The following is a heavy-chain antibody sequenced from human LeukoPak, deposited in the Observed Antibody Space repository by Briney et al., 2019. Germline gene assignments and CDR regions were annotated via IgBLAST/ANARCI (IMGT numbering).Heavy chain of an antibody. Sequence: ASVKVSCKASGGTFSSYAISWVRQAPGQGLEWMGGIIPIFGTANYAQKFQGRVTITTDESTSTAYMELSSLRSEDTAVYYCARSPRPRIAAAGTGGWPSYYFDYWGQGTLVTVSS. CDR1: GGTFSSYA. D-gene: IGHD6-13*01. CDR3: ARSPRPRIAAAGTGGWPSYYFDY. J-gene: IGHJ4*02. V-gene: IGHV1-69*05. CDR2: IIPIFGTA.